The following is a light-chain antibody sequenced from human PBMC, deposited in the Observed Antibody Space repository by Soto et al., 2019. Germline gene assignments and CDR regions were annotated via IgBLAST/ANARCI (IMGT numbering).Light chain of an antibody. CDR1: QSISSW. CDR2: KAS. V-gene: IGKV1-5*03. CDR3: QQYNSYWT. Sequence: DIQMTQSPSTLSASVGDRVTITCRASQSISSWLAWYQQKPGKAPKLLIYKASSLESGLPSRFSGSGSGTEFTLTISRLQPDDFATYYFQQYNSYWTFGQGTKVEI. J-gene: IGKJ1*01.